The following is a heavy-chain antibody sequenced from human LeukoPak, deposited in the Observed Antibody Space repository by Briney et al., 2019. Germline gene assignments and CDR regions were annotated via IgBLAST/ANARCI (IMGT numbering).Heavy chain of an antibody. V-gene: IGHV3-21*01. CDR2: ISSSSSYI. D-gene: IGHD4-23*01. CDR3: ASGGPPSAVVTARFDY. J-gene: IGHJ4*02. CDR1: GFTSSIFW. Sequence: PGGSLRLSCAAPGFTSSIFWMSWVRTAPGKGLEWVSYISSSSSYIYYADSLKGRFTISRDNAKNSLYLQMNSLRAEDTAVYYCASGGPPSAVVTARFDYWGQGTLVTVSS.